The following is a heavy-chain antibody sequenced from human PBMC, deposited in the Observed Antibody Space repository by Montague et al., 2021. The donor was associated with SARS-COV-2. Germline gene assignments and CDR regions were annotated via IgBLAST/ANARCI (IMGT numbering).Heavy chain of an antibody. CDR1: GASVASGNFY. V-gene: IGHV4-61*01. CDR2: MYYTGHT. Sequence: SETLSLTCTVSGASVASGNFYWSWIRQPPGKGLEWIGYMYYTGHTNYNPSLESRVTIPVDPSKNQFSLTLTSVTAADTAVYYCARSRANLPSHPGFDHWGQGTMVTVSS. D-gene: IGHD5-24*01. J-gene: IGHJ4*02. CDR3: ARSRANLPSHPGFDH.